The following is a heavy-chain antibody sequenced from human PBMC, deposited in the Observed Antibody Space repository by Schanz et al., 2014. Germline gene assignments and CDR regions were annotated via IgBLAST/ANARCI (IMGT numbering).Heavy chain of an antibody. CDR3: AKIGYGGLLNYYIDH. CDR1: GFSFSRYG. J-gene: IGHJ4*02. D-gene: IGHD3-16*01. CDR2: ISSDETVT. V-gene: IGHV3-30*03. Sequence: QIQLVEAGGGVVQPGTSLRLSCTISGFSFSRYGMHWVRQAPGKGLEWVAVISSDETVTYYVDSVKGRFTISRDNSKXXXYLQMSSLKXXXXXXXXCAKIGYGGLLNYYIDHWGQGTLVTVSS.